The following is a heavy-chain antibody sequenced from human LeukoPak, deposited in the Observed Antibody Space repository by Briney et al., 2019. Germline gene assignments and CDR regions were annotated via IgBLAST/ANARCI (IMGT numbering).Heavy chain of an antibody. Sequence: GGSLRLSCAASGFTFSTYAMSWVRQAAGKGLEWVSLISGSGGGTYYADSVKGRFTISRDNSKNTLYLQMNSLRAEDTAVYYCARNLYYYDSSGYYYYWGQGTLVTVSS. CDR2: ISGSGGGT. CDR1: GFTFSTYA. D-gene: IGHD3-22*01. CDR3: ARNLYYYDSSGYYYY. J-gene: IGHJ4*02. V-gene: IGHV3-23*01.